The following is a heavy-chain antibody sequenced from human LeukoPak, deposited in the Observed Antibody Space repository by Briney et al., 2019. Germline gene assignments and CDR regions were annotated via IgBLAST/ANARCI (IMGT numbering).Heavy chain of an antibody. CDR3: ARGLGGIAAPHWFDP. V-gene: IGHV4-59*01. J-gene: IGHJ5*02. D-gene: IGHD6-13*01. CDR2: IYYSGST. Sequence: AETLSLTCTVSGGSISSYYWSWIRQPPGKGLEWIGYIYYSGSTNYNPSLKSRVTISVDTSKNQFSLKLSSVTAADTAVYYCARGLGGIAAPHWFDPWGQGTLVTVSS. CDR1: GGSISSYY.